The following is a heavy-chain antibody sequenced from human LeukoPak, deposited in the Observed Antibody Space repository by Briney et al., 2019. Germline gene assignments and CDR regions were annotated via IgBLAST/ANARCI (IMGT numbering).Heavy chain of an antibody. Sequence: GGSLGLSCAASGFTFSPYSMNWVRQAPGKGLEWISYITGSSSTIYYADSVKGRFTVSRDNAKNSLYLQMNSLRDEDTAVYYCARSSGHLDYWGQGTLVTVSS. CDR1: GFTFSPYS. CDR3: ARSSGHLDY. J-gene: IGHJ4*02. CDR2: ITGSSSTI. V-gene: IGHV3-48*02. D-gene: IGHD3-22*01.